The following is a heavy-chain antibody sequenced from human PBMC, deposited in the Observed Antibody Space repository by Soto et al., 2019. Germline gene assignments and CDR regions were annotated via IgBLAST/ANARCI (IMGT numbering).Heavy chain of an antibody. J-gene: IGHJ4*02. CDR2: IWYDGSNK. V-gene: IGHV3-33*01. CDR1: GFTFSSYG. CDR3: ARDLLLYYFDY. Sequence: QVQLVESGGGVVQPGRSLRLSCAASGFTFSSYGMHWVRQAPGKGLEWVAVIWYDGSNKYYADSVKGRFTISRDNSKNTLYLQMNSLRAADTAVSYCARDLLLYYFDYWGQGTLVTVSS. D-gene: IGHD2-21*02.